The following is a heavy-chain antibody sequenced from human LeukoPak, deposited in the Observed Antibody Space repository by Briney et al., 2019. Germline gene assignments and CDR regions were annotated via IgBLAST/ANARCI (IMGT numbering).Heavy chain of an antibody. CDR2: INPNSGGT. Sequence: GASVKVSXKASGYTFTGYYMHWVRQAPGQGLEWMGRINPNSGGTNYAQKFQGRVTMTRDTSISTAYMELSRLRSDDTAVYYCASGYSSSWHVLDYWGQGTLVTVSS. CDR3: ASGYSSSWHVLDY. CDR1: GYTFTGYY. V-gene: IGHV1-2*06. D-gene: IGHD6-13*01. J-gene: IGHJ4*02.